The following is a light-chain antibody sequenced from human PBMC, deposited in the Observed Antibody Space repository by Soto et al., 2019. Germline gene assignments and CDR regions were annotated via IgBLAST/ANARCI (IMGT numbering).Light chain of an antibody. CDR1: QSVATY. CDR3: QQRIKWPIT. Sequence: EIVLPQFPATLSLSPGERATLSCRASQSVATYVAWYQQKPGQAPRLLIYDAFNRATGTPARFSGSGSGTDFTLTISSLEPADSAVYYCQQRIKWPITFGQGTRLEIK. CDR2: DAF. V-gene: IGKV3-11*01. J-gene: IGKJ5*01.